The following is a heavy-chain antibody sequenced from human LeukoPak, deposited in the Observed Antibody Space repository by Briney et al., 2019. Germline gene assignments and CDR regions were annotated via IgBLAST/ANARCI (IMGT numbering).Heavy chain of an antibody. CDR2: INHSGST. CDR3: ARSRRYSNRPFDY. CDR1: GGSFSGYY. V-gene: IGHV4-34*01. Sequence: SHTLPLTCAVYGGSFSGYYWSWIRQPPGNGLEWIGEINHSGSTNYNPSLKSRVTISVDTSKNQFSLKLSSVTAADTAVYYCARSRRYSNRPFDYWGQGTLVTVSS. D-gene: IGHD4-11*01. J-gene: IGHJ4*02.